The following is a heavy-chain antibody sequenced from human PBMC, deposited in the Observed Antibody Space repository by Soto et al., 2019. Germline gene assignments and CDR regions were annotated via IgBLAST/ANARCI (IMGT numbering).Heavy chain of an antibody. CDR2: IYYSGST. V-gene: IGHV4-61*01. Sequence: PSETLSLTCTVSGGSVSSGSYYWSWIRQPPGKGLEWIGYIYYSGSTNYNPSLKSRVTISVDTSKNQFSLKLSSVTAADTAVYYCARDFSVLGSGYSNWFDPWGQGALVTVSS. CDR1: GGSVSSGSYY. J-gene: IGHJ5*02. D-gene: IGHD3-16*01. CDR3: ARDFSVLGSGYSNWFDP.